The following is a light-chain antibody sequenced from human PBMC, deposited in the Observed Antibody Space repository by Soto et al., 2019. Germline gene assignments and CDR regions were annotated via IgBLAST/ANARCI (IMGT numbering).Light chain of an antibody. J-gene: IGKJ1*01. Sequence: DIQMTQSPSTLSASVGDRVTITCRASQSISNWLAWYQQKPGTAPNLLIYKASTLQSGVPSRFSGSGSGTEFTLTFSSLQPDDSAPYYRQHYSDNWPFAQGPRVDIK. V-gene: IGKV1-5*03. CDR1: QSISNW. CDR3: QHYSDNWP. CDR2: KAS.